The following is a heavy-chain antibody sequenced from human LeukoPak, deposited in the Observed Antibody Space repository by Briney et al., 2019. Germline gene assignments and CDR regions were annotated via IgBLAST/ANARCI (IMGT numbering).Heavy chain of an antibody. Sequence: GASVKVSCKASGYTFTSYGISWVRQAPGQGLEWMGWISAYNGNTNYAQKLQGRVTMTTDTSTSTAYMELRSLRSDDTAVYYCARVGGSGWYKDYFDYWGQGTLVTVSS. D-gene: IGHD6-19*01. J-gene: IGHJ4*02. CDR1: GYTFTSYG. CDR3: ARVGGSGWYKDYFDY. V-gene: IGHV1-18*01. CDR2: ISAYNGNT.